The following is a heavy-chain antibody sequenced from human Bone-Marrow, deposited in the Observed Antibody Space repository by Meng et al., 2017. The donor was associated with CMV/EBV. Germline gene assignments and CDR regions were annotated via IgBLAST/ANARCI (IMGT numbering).Heavy chain of an antibody. Sequence: ASVKVSCKASGYTFTGYYMHWVRQAPGQGLEWMGWINPNSGGTNYAQKFQGRVTMTRDTSISTAYMELSRLRSDDTAVYYCARSEGYYYYGMDVWGQGNTVTVSS. CDR2: INPNSGGT. J-gene: IGHJ6*02. CDR3: ARSEGYYYYGMDV. CDR1: GYTFTGYY. V-gene: IGHV1-2*02.